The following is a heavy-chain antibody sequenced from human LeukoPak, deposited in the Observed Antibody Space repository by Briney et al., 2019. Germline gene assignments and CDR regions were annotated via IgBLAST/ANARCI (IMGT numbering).Heavy chain of an antibody. D-gene: IGHD5-12*01. CDR3: ARDGSGDEFFDY. CDR1: GFTFSSYW. CDR2: IKQDGSEK. J-gene: IGHJ4*02. Sequence: GGSLRLSCAASGFTFSSYWMSWVRQAPGKGLEWVANIKQDGSEKYYVDSVKGRFTISRDNAKNSLFLQMNSLRAEDTAVYHCARDGSGDEFFDYWGRGTLVTVSS. V-gene: IGHV3-7*03.